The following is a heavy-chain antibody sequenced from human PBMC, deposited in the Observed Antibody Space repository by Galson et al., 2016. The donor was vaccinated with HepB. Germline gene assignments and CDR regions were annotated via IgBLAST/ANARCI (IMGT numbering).Heavy chain of an antibody. CDR2: TYCRSKWYN. V-gene: IGHV6-1*01. J-gene: IGHJ6*02. CDR1: GDSVSSNSAT. D-gene: IGHD5-12*01. CDR3: ARVRSGYSGYANPYYYGMDV. Sequence: CAISGDSVSSNSATWNWIRQSPSRGLEWLGRTYCRSKWYNDYALSVKSRITINPDTSKNQFSLQLSSVTPEDTAVYYCARVRSGYSGYANPYYYGMDVWGQGTTVTVSS.